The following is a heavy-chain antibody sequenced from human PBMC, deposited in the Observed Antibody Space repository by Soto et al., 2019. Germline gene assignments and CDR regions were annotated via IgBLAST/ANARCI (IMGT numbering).Heavy chain of an antibody. J-gene: IGHJ6*02. D-gene: IGHD3-9*01. V-gene: IGHV3-30-3*01. Sequence: GGSLRLSCAASVSSFPKYPMHWVRQTPDKGLEWVAVISHDGVTKNSADSVKGRFSISRDNSKNTLYLQMNSLRAEDTAVYYCARDLNGMEVWGQGTTVTVSS. CDR1: VSSFPKYP. CDR2: ISHDGVTK. CDR3: ARDLNGMEV.